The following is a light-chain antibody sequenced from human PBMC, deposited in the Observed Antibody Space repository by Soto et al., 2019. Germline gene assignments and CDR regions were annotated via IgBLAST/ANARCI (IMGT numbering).Light chain of an antibody. CDR1: QSISSW. Sequence: DIQMTQSPSTLSASVGDRVTITCRASQSISSWLAWYQQQPGKDPKVLIQKASSLESGVPSRFSGSRSGTEFTLTISSLQTAEFAAEHDQQYSRYPLTCGGGTKVEIK. J-gene: IGKJ4*01. CDR3: QQYSRYPLT. CDR2: KAS. V-gene: IGKV1-5*03.